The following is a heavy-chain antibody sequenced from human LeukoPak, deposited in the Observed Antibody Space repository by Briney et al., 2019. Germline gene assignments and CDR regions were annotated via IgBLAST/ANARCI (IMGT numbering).Heavy chain of an antibody. J-gene: IGHJ4*02. CDR1: GGSISSYY. CDR2: IYYSGST. CDR3: AGDYYDILTGYYPHFDY. V-gene: IGHV4-59*01. D-gene: IGHD3-9*01. Sequence: SETLSLTCPVSGGSISSYYWSWIRQPPGKGLEWIGYIYYSGSTNYNPSLKSGVTISVYTSKNQFSLKLSSVTAADTAVYYCAGDYYDILTGYYPHFDYWGQGTLVTVSS.